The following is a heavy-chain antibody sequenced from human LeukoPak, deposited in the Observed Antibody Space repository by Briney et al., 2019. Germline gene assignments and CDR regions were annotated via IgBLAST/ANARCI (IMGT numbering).Heavy chain of an antibody. CDR1: GGTFSGYA. J-gene: IGHJ4*02. Sequence: SVKVSCKASGGTFSGYAISWVRQAPGQGLEWMGGIIPIFGTANYAQKFQGRVTITTDESTSTAYMELSSLRSEDTAVYYCARGSIVGATHFDYWGQGTLVTVSS. D-gene: IGHD1-26*01. V-gene: IGHV1-69*05. CDR2: IIPIFGTA. CDR3: ARGSIVGATHFDY.